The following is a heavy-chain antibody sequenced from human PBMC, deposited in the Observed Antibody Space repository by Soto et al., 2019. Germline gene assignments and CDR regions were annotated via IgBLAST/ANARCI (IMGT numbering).Heavy chain of an antibody. CDR3: ATRYDSEIP. J-gene: IGHJ5*02. D-gene: IGHD3-10*01. V-gene: IGHV4-4*02. CDR1: GDSISSRNW. CDR2: IYYSGST. Sequence: QVQLQESGPGLVKPSGTLSLTCAVSGDSISSRNWWSWVRQPPGKGLEWIGEIYYSGSTNYNPSLKSRVTISIDNSNNQFSLNLYSVTAAGTAVYYCATRYDSEIPWGQGTLVTVSS.